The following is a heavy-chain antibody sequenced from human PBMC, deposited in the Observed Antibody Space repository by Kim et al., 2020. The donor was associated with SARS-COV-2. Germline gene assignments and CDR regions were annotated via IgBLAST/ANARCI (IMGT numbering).Heavy chain of an antibody. CDR2: IRTDGSAT. CDR1: GFTFSSYW. V-gene: IGHV3-74*01. D-gene: IGHD3-10*01. J-gene: IGHJ4*02. CDR3: ARAYNQFDY. Sequence: GSLRLSCAASGFTFSSYWMHWVRQAPGKGLVWVSRIRTDGSATTYADSVKGRFTISRDNAKNTLYLQMNSLKTEDTAVYYCARAYNQFDYWGQGALVTVSS.